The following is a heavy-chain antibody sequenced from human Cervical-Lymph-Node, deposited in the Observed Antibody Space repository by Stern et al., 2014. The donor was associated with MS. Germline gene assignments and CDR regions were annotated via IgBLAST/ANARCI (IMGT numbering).Heavy chain of an antibody. CDR2: IYGDDTT. D-gene: IGHD7-27*01. V-gene: IGHV2-5*02. J-gene: IGHJ5*02. Sequence: QITLKESGPSLVKPTETLTLTCNFSGFSLSSGGVAVGWIRQPPGKALEWLVLIYGDDTTYYRPSLRTRLTIINDASRNHVVLIMTNMDHVDTATYYCARTGDPWFDPWGQGTLVTVSS. CDR1: GFSLSSGGVA. CDR3: ARTGDPWFDP.